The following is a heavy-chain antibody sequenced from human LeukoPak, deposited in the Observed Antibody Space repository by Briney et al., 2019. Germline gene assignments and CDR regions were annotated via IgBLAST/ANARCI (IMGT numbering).Heavy chain of an antibody. CDR1: GGSISSGGYY. CDR2: IYYSGST. D-gene: IGHD1-26*01. V-gene: IGHV4-31*03. Sequence: SETLSLTCTVSGGSISSGGYYWSWIRQHPGKGLEWIGYIYYSGSTYYNPSLKSRVTISVDTSKNQFSLKLSSVTAADTAVYYCARGGSIVGAFDYWGQGTLVTVSS. CDR3: ARGGSIVGAFDY. J-gene: IGHJ4*02.